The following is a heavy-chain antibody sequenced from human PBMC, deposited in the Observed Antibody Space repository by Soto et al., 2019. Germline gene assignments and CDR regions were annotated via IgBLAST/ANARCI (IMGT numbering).Heavy chain of an antibody. D-gene: IGHD2-8*01. J-gene: IGHJ6*02. CDR2: IIPIFGTA. CDR1: GGTFSSYA. Sequence: QVQLVQSGAEVKKPGSSVKVSCKASGGTFSSYAISWVRQAPGQGLEWMGGIIPIFGTANYAQKFQGRVTITADKSTSTAYMELSSLRSEDTAVYCCARDYNWHLAATTVYDYYGMDVWGQGTTVTVSS. V-gene: IGHV1-69*06. CDR3: ARDYNWHLAATTVYDYYGMDV.